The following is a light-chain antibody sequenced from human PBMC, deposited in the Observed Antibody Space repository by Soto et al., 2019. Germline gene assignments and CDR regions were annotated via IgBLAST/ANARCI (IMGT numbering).Light chain of an antibody. Sequence: DIVMTQSPDSLAVSLGERATVNCKSSQSVMYSSNNRNYLAWYQQKPGQPPKLLIYWASIRESGVPDRFSGSGSETDFTLTISSLQAEDVAVYYCQQYYSTPPYTFGQGTKLEIK. J-gene: IGKJ2*01. CDR3: QQYYSTPPYT. CDR1: QSVMYSSNNRNY. CDR2: WAS. V-gene: IGKV4-1*01.